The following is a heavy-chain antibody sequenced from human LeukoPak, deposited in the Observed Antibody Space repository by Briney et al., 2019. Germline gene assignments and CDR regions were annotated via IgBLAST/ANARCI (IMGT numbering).Heavy chain of an antibody. CDR3: ARHRYYYDSSGYYYQP. J-gene: IGHJ6*02. V-gene: IGHV4-59*01. CDR1: GASISSYY. CDR2: IYYSGST. D-gene: IGHD3-22*01. Sequence: SETLSLTCTVSGASISSYYWSWIRQPPGKGLEWIGYIYYSGSTNYNPSLKSRVTISVDTSKNQFSLRLSSVTAADTAVYYCARHRYYYDSSGYYYQPWGQGTTVTVSS.